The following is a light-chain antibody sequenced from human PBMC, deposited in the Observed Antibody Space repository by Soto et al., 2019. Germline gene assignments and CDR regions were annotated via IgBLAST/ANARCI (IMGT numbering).Light chain of an antibody. CDR3: QRGYRRPQT. V-gene: IGKV1-39*01. CDR2: TAS. J-gene: IGKJ1*01. CDR1: KSISTY. Sequence: DIQMTQSPSSLSASVGDRVTIICRASKSISTYLNWYQQKPGKAPNLLIYTASSLESGVPSRFSGSGSGTDFTLTISSLQPEDFATYFWQRGYRRPQTLGEGTRVDIK.